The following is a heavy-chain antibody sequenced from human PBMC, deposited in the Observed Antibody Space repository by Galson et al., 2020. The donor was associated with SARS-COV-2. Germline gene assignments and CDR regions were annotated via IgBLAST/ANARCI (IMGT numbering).Heavy chain of an antibody. CDR3: ARRRRYSYMDY. CDR1: GYSFTSYW. J-gene: IGHJ4*02. CDR2: IDPSDSYT. V-gene: IGHV5-10-1*01. D-gene: IGHD5-18*01. Sequence: HGESLKIPCKGSGYSFTSYWISWVRQMPGKGLEWMGRIDPSDSYTNYSPPFQGHVTIPADKSICTAYLQWSSLKASATAMYYCARRRRYSYMDYWGQGTQVSVSS.